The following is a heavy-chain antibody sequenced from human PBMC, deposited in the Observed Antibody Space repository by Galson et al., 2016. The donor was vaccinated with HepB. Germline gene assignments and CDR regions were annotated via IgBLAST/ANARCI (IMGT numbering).Heavy chain of an antibody. J-gene: IGHJ4*02. V-gene: IGHV3-21*01. CDR3: ARDGGSYGSGSYFLEY. Sequence: SLRLSCAASGLTFRPYNMNWVRQAPGKALEWVSSISSGSSYIYYADSVKGRFTISRDNTRNSLYLQMNRLRVEDTAVYYCARDGGSYGSGSYFLEYWGQGVLVTVSS. D-gene: IGHD3-10*01. CDR2: ISSGSSYI. CDR1: GLTFRPYN.